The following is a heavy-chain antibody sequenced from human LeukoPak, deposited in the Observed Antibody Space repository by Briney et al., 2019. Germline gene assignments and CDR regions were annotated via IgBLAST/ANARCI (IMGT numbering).Heavy chain of an antibody. V-gene: IGHV3-30-3*01. J-gene: IGHJ4*02. CDR3: VRDNNGDY. CDR1: GGSISSYY. CDR2: IPFDESNK. Sequence: LSLTCTVSGGSISSYYWSWIRQPPGKGLEWVAVIPFDESNKYYADSVKGRFTISRDNSKNTLYLQMSSLRVEDTAMYYCVRDNNGDYWGQGTLVTVSS. D-gene: IGHD1/OR15-1a*01.